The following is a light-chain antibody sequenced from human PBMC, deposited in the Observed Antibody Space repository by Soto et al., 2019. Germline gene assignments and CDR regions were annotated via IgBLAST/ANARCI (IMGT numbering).Light chain of an antibody. CDR2: EVT. V-gene: IGLV2-14*02. CDR1: SSDVGNFNL. Sequence: QSVLAQPASVSGSPGQSITISCTGTSSDVGNFNLVFWYQQHPGRAPKLMIYEVTKRPSGVSSRFSGSKSGNTASLAISGLQSDDEADYYCAAWDDSLNGRVFGTGTKLTVL. CDR3: AAWDDSLNGRV. J-gene: IGLJ1*01.